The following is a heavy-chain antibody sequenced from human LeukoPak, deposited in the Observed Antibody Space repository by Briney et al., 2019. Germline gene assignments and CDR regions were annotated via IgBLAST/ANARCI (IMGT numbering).Heavy chain of an antibody. CDR3: AKDPQRYFDWLSAGMDV. J-gene: IGHJ6*02. V-gene: IGHV3-23*01. CDR2: ISGSGGST. CDR1: GFTFSSYA. D-gene: IGHD3-9*01. Sequence: PGGSLRLSCSASGFTFSSYAMHWVRQAPGKGLEWVSAISGSGGSTYYADSVKGRFTISRDNSKNTLYLQMNSLRAEDTAVYYCAKDPQRYFDWLSAGMDVWGQGTTVTVSS.